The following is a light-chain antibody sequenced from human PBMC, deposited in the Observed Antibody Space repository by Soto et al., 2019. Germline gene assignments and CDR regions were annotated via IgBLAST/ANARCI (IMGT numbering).Light chain of an antibody. Sequence: QSVLTQPPSVSGAPGQRVSISCTGSSSNIGAGYDVHWYQHLPGTAPKLLIYANNNRPSGVPDRFSGSKSGTSASLAITGLQAEDEADYYCQSYDSIRSPLSVFGTGTKVTVL. CDR1: SSNIGAGYD. V-gene: IGLV1-40*01. CDR3: QSYDSIRSPLSV. CDR2: ANN. J-gene: IGLJ1*01.